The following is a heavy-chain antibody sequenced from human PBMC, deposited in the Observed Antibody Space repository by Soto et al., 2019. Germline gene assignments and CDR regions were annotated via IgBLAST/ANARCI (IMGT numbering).Heavy chain of an antibody. V-gene: IGHV1-2*04. J-gene: IGHJ6*03. CDR1: GYTFTGYY. CDR3: ARGGFLEWFAPSGYYMDV. D-gene: IGHD3-3*01. CDR2: INPNSGGT. Sequence: ASVKVSCKASGYTFTGYYMHWVRQAPGQGLEWMGWINPNSGGTNYAQKFQGWVTMTRDTSISTAYMELSRLRSDDTAVYYCARGGFLEWFAPSGYYMDVWGKGTTVTVSS.